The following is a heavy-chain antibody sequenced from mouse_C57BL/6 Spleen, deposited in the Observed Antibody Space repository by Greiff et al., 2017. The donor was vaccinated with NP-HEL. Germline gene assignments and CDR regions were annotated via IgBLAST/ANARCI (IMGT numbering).Heavy chain of an antibody. V-gene: IGHV1-4*01. J-gene: IGHJ3*01. D-gene: IGHD1-1*01. CDR1: GYTFTSYT. CDR3: APITTVVPSFAY. Sequence: VQRVESGAELARPGASVKMSCKASGYTFTSYTMHWVKQRPGQGLEWIGYINPSSGYTKYNQKFKDKATLTADKSSSTAYMQLSSLTSEDSAVYYCAPITTVVPSFAYWGKGTLVTVSA. CDR2: INPSSGYT.